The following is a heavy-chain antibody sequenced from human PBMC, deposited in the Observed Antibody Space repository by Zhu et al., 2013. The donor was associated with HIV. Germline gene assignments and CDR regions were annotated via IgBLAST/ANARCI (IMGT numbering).Heavy chain of an antibody. CDR1: GYSFPGYF. CDR2: INPNNGDT. Sequence: QVQLVQSGAEVKKPGASVKVSCKTSGYSFPGYFIQWVRQAPGHGLEWMGWINPNNGDTKYAQKFEGRVIMTRDKSTSTGYMEMTRLRSDDTAMYYCARLRYSASSSFDYWGQGTLVTVSS. J-gene: IGHJ4*02. D-gene: IGHD6-6*01. V-gene: IGHV1-2*02. CDR3: ARLRYSASSSFDY.